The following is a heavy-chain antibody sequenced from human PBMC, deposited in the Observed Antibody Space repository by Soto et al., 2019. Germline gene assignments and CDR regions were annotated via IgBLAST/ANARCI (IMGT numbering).Heavy chain of an antibody. J-gene: IGHJ5*02. CDR1: GGSFSGYY. CDR2: INHSGST. Sequence: QVQLQQWGAGLLKPSETLSLTCAVYGGSFSGYYWSWIRQPPGKGLEWIGEINHSGSTNYNPSLKSRVTISVDTSKNQFSLNLSSVTAADTAVYYCARARIVVVVAAKWNWFDPWGQGTLVTVSS. V-gene: IGHV4-34*01. D-gene: IGHD2-15*01. CDR3: ARARIVVVVAAKWNWFDP.